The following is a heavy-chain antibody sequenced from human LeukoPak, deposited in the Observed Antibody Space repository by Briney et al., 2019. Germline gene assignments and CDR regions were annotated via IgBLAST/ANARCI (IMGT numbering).Heavy chain of an antibody. CDR1: GFTFSSYAV. Sequence: GSLRLSCGASGFTFSSYAVSWVRQPPGKGLEWIGETHRSGDTKYNPSLRGRATISMDNSKNHLSLNLFSVTAADTAMYYCATRDQSRTYMAPPDYWGQGTLVTVSS. J-gene: IGHJ4*02. CDR3: ATRDQSRTYMAPPDY. D-gene: IGHD5-24*01. CDR2: THRSGDT. V-gene: IGHV4/OR15-8*02.